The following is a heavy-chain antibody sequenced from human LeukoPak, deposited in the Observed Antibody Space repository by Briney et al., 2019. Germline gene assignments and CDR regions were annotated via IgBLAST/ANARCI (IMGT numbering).Heavy chain of an antibody. J-gene: IGHJ4*02. CDR3: AKGGPSVAATFDH. CDR1: QFTFNKYG. Sequence: QTGGSLRLSCATSQFTFNKYGMHWVRQAPGRGLVGVAYVRYDGTTNQYSDAVKGRFFISRDNSRDMLFLRMNNLSSDDTAVYYCAKGGPSVAATFDHWGQGTRVIVSS. V-gene: IGHV3-30*02. CDR2: VRYDGTTN. D-gene: IGHD6-19*01.